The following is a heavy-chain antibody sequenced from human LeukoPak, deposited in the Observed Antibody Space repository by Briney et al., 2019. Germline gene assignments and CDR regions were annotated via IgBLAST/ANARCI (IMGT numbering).Heavy chain of an antibody. CDR3: ARPYSSTSIAGAWSY. CDR2: IYPGDSDA. V-gene: IGHV5-51*01. J-gene: IGHJ4*02. D-gene: IGHD6-6*01. CDR1: GYSFSRYL. Sequence: GGSLKISCQGSGYSFSRYLNGWGRPMPGKGLGWVGIIYPGDSDARYSPSFQGQVTISVDKSISTAYLQWSSLKASDTAIYYCARPYSSTSIAGAWSYWGQGTLVTVSS.